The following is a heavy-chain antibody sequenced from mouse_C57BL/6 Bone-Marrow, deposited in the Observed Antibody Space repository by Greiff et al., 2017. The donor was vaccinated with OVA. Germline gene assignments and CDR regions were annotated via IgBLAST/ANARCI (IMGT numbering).Heavy chain of an antibody. CDR3: ARSLYYYGSSYGH. J-gene: IGHJ2*01. CDR1: RYTFPSYW. D-gene: IGHD1-1*01. V-gene: IGHV1-64*01. Sequence: QVQLQQPGAELVKPGASVKLSCKASRYTFPSYWMHWVKQRPGQGLEWIGMIHPNSGSTNYNEKFKSKATLTVDKSSSTAYMQLSSLTSEDSAVYYCARSLYYYGSSYGHWGQGTTLSVSS. CDR2: IHPNSGST.